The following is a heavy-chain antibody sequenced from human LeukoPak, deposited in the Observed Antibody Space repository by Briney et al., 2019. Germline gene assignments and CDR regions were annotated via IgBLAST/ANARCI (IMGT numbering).Heavy chain of an antibody. CDR2: INPNSGGT. Sequence: ASVKVSCKVSGYTFTGYYMHWVRQAPGQGLEWMGWINPNSGGTNYAQKFQGRVTMTRDTSISTAYMELSRLRSDDTAVYYCARDGGSYYGNWFDPWGQGTLVTVSS. CDR3: ARDGGSYYGNWFDP. J-gene: IGHJ5*02. D-gene: IGHD1-26*01. V-gene: IGHV1-2*02. CDR1: GYTFTGYY.